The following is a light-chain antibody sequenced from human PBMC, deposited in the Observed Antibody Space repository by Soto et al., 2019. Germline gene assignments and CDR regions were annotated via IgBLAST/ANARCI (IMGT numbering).Light chain of an antibody. V-gene: IGLV2-14*01. CDR3: SSYTSINTRL. CDR1: SSDVGGYNY. Sequence: QSALTQPASVSGSPGQSITISCTGTSSDVGGYNYVSWYQQQSGKAPKLMIHEVSNRPSGVSNRFSGSKSGNTASLTISGLQAEDEADYYCSSYTSINTRLFGGGTKLTVL. J-gene: IGLJ2*01. CDR2: EVS.